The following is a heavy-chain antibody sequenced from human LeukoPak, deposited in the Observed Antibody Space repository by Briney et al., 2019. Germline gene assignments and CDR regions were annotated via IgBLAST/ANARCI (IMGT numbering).Heavy chain of an antibody. CDR1: GGSFSGYY. CDR2: INHSGST. CDR3: ARGQIGIAARLFDY. D-gene: IGHD6-6*01. J-gene: IGHJ4*02. V-gene: IGHV4-34*01. Sequence: SETLSLTCAVYGGSFSGYYWSWIRQPPGKGLEWIGEINHSGSTNYNPSLKSRVTISVDTSKNQFSLKLSSVTAADTAVYYCARGQIGIAARLFDYWGQGTLVTVSS.